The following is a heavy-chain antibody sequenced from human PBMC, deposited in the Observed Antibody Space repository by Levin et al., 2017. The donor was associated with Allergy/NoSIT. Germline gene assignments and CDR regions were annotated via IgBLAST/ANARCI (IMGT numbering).Heavy chain of an antibody. CDR3: TTVHSGGDCCFDY. J-gene: IGHJ4*02. CDR2: IKSKTDGGTT. D-gene: IGHD2-21*02. CDR1: GFTFSNAW. Sequence: GESLKISCAASGFTFSNAWMSWVRQAPGKGLEWVGRIKSKTDGGTTDYAAPVKGRFTISRDDSKNTLYLQMNSLKTEDTAVYYCTTVHSGGDCCFDYWGQGTLVTVSS. V-gene: IGHV3-15*01.